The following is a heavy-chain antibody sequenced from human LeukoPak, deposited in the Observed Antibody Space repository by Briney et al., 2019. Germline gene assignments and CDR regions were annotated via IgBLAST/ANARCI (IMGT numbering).Heavy chain of an antibody. J-gene: IGHJ6*02. CDR2: INPNTGAT. Sequence: ASVKVSCKASGYTLTGHYLHWVRQAPGQGLEWMGWINPNTGATTYAQRFQGRVTLTRDTSISTAYMDLSRLRPDDTAVYYCAIVGVVADYGLDVWGQGTTVTVSS. CDR1: GYTLTGHY. D-gene: IGHD2-15*01. CDR3: AIVGVVADYGLDV. V-gene: IGHV1-2*02.